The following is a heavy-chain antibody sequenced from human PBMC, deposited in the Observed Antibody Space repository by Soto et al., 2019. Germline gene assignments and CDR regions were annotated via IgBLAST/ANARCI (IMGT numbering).Heavy chain of an antibody. CDR1: GGSISSYY. CDR3: ARDIGSFAYGQGY. CDR2: CYYSGST. V-gene: IGHV4-59*01. J-gene: IGHJ4*02. Sequence: SETLSLTCTVSGGSISSYYWCCIRQPPGKGLERIGYCYYSGSTNYNPSLRWRVSISEDTSKNQFSLKLSSVTAADPALYYCARDIGSFAYGQGYWGQGIKVTVSS. D-gene: IGHD3-10*01.